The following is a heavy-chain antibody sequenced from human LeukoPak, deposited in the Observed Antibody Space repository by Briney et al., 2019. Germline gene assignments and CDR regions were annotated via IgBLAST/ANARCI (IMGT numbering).Heavy chain of an antibody. D-gene: IGHD4-17*01. CDR2: ISGSGGST. CDR1: GFTFSGYA. J-gene: IGHJ6*02. Sequence: SGGSLRLSCAASGFTFSGYAMSWVRQAPGKGLEWVSAISGSGGSTYYADSVKGRFTISRDNSKNTLYLQMNSLRAEDTAVYYCAKVSGRNSGDHSMDVWGQGTTVTVSS. CDR3: AKVSGRNSGDHSMDV. V-gene: IGHV3-23*01.